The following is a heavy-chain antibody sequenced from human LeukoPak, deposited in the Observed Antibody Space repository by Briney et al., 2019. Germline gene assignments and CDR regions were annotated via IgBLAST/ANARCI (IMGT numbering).Heavy chain of an antibody. Sequence: SETLTLTCAVYGGSFSGYYWSWIRQPPGKGLEWIGEINHSGSTNYNPSLKSRVTISVDTSKNQFSLKLSSVTAADTAVYYCARRDGRVGATTTGVDYWGQGTLVTVSS. J-gene: IGHJ4*02. CDR2: INHSGST. V-gene: IGHV4-34*01. D-gene: IGHD1-26*01. CDR1: GGSFSGYY. CDR3: ARRDGRVGATTTGVDY.